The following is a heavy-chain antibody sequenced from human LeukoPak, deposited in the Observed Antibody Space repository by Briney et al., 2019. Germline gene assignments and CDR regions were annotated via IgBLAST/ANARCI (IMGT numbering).Heavy chain of an antibody. CDR1: GFTFSNAW. D-gene: IGHD2-15*01. CDR2: IKSKTDGGTT. CDR3: TSRRRSGGYFDY. V-gene: IGHV3-15*01. Sequence: GVSLRLPCAASGFTFSNAWMSWVRQAPAKGREWVGRIKSKTDGGTTDYAAPVKGRFTISRDDSKNTLYLQMNSLKTEDTAVYYCTSRRRSGGYFDYWGQGTLVTVSS. J-gene: IGHJ4*02.